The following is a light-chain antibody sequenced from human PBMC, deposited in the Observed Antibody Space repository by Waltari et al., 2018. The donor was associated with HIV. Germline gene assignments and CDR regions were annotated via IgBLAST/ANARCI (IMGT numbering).Light chain of an antibody. CDR3: QSYESSLRGV. J-gene: IGLJ3*02. CDR1: SSNIGPGYA. Sequence: QSVLTQPPSVSGAPGQRVPISCTGSSSNIGPGYAVHWYQQLPGIAPKLLLNGYNHLPAGVPGRFSGSKSGTSASRAIAVRQAEDEADYYGQSYESSLRGVFGGGTKLTVL. CDR2: GYN. V-gene: IGLV1-40*01.